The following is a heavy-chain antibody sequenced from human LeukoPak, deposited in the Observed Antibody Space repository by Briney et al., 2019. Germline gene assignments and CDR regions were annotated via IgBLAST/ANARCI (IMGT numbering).Heavy chain of an antibody. CDR3: ARDKGYYDILTGRHAFDI. CDR1: GGTFSSYA. Sequence: SVKVSCKASGGTFSSYAISWVRQAPGQGLEWRGRIIPILGIANYAQKFQGRVTITADKSTSTAYMELSSLRSEDTAVYYCARDKGYYDILTGRHAFDIWGQGTMVTVSS. V-gene: IGHV1-69*04. D-gene: IGHD3-9*01. J-gene: IGHJ3*02. CDR2: IIPILGIA.